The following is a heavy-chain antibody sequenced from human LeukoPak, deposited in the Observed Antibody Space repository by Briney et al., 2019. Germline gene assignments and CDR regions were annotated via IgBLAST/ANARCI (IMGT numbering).Heavy chain of an antibody. CDR1: GYTFTSYD. Sequence: ASVRVSCKASGYTFTSYDINWVRQATGQGLEWMGWMNPNSGNTGYAQKFQGRVTMTRNTSISTACMELSSLRSEDTAVYYCARGVGEYDSSAFDYWGQGTLVTVSS. D-gene: IGHD3-22*01. CDR2: MNPNSGNT. V-gene: IGHV1-8*01. J-gene: IGHJ4*02. CDR3: ARGVGEYDSSAFDY.